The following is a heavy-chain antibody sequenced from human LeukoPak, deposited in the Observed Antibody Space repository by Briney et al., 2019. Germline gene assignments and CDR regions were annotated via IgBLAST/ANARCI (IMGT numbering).Heavy chain of an antibody. CDR2: IYTSGSTLIYTSGST. CDR1: GGSVSSGVYY. J-gene: IGHJ5*02. Sequence: SETQSLTCTVSGGSVSSGVYYWSWIRQPAGKGLEWIGLIYTSGSTLIYTSGSTHYNPSLKSRVTISVDTSKNQFSLELTSVTATDTAVYYCARTGSGSLNWFDPWGQGTLVTVSS. D-gene: IGHD6-19*01. CDR3: ARTGSGSLNWFDP. V-gene: IGHV4-61*02.